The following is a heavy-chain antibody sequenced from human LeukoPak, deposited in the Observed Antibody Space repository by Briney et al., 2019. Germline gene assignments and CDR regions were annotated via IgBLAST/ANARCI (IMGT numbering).Heavy chain of an antibody. D-gene: IGHD3-22*01. CDR3: NLQYYYDSSGYHYYFDY. CDR2: TYYRSKWYN. CDR1: GDSVSSNSAA. J-gene: IGHJ4*02. Sequence: SQTLSLTCAISGDSVSSNSAAWNWIRQSPSRGLECLGRTYYRSKWYNDYAVSVKSRITINPDTSKNQFSLQLNSVTPEDTAVYYCNLQYYYDSSGYHYYFDYWGQGTLVTVSS. V-gene: IGHV6-1*01.